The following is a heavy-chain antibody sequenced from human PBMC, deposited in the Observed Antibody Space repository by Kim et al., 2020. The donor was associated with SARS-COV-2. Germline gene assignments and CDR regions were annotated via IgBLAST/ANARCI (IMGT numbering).Heavy chain of an antibody. CDR3: VTKRADRSGFIDY. D-gene: IGHD3-22*01. CDR1: GDSKDDYY. V-gene: IGHV4-59*01. CDR2: THFTGKT. Sequence: SETLSLTCTVSGDSKDDYYWSWVRQPPGKGLEWIGYTHFTGKTNYHPSLMSRVTISTDTSKTQFSLQLTSVTAADTAVYYCVTKRADRSGFIDYWGKGTL. J-gene: IGHJ4*02.